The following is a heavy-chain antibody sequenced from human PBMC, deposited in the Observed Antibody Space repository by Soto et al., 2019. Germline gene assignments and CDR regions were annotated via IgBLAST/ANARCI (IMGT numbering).Heavy chain of an antibody. CDR3: ARPTSSSSDIGDWFDP. CDR1: GYTFTGYY. CDR2: INPNSGGT. Sequence: ASVKVSCKASGYTFTGYYMHWVRPAPGQGLEWMGWINPNSGGTNYAQKFQGRVTMTGDTSISTAYMELSRLRSDDTAVYYCARPTSSSSDIGDWFDPWGQGTLVTVSS. J-gene: IGHJ5*02. V-gene: IGHV1-2*02. D-gene: IGHD6-6*01.